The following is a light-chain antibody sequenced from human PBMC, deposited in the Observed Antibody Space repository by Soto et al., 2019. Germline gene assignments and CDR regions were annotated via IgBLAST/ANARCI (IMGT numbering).Light chain of an antibody. CDR1: SSNIGAGYD. CDR3: QSYDSSLSDSV. V-gene: IGLV1-40*01. J-gene: IGLJ2*01. CDR2: GNT. Sequence: QSVLTQPPSVSGAPGQRVTISCTGSSSNIGAGYDVHWYQQLPGTAPKLLMYGNTNRPSGVPDRFSGSKSDTSASLAITGLQAEDEADYYCQSYDSSLSDSVFGGGTKLTVL.